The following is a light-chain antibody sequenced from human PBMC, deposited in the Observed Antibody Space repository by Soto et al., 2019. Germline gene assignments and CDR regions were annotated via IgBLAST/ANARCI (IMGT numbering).Light chain of an antibody. CDR1: QSVSSSY. Sequence: EIVLTQSPGTLSLSPGERATLSCRASQSVSSSYLAWYQQKPGQAPRLLIYGASSRATGIPDRFSGSGSGTDFILTISRMEPEDVAVYYCQHYGSSPPYTFGQGTKLEIK. CDR2: GAS. CDR3: QHYGSSPPYT. J-gene: IGKJ2*01. V-gene: IGKV3-20*01.